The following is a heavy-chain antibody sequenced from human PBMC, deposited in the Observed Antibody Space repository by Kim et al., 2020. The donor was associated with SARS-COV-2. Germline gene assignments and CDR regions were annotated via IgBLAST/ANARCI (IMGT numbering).Heavy chain of an antibody. D-gene: IGHD6-13*01. CDR3: ARGAAAGLYYYYGMDV. Sequence: LESRVTISVDTSKNQCSLKLSSVTAADTAVYYCARGAAAGLYYYYGMDVWGQGTTVTVSS. V-gene: IGHV4-34*01. J-gene: IGHJ6*02.